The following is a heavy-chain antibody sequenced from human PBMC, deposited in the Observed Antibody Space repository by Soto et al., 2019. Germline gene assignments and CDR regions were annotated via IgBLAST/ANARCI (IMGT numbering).Heavy chain of an antibody. Sequence: QVQLVESGGGVVQPGRSLILSCAASGFTFSSYGMHWVRQAPGKGLAWVAVISYDGSNKYYADSVKGRFTIYRDNSKKTLYLQMHSLRAEDTAVYYCAKDRGSVVVAAPLDYWGQGTLVTVSS. CDR2: ISYDGSNK. D-gene: IGHD2-15*01. CDR1: GFTFSSYG. CDR3: AKDRGSVVVAAPLDY. V-gene: IGHV3-30*18. J-gene: IGHJ4*02.